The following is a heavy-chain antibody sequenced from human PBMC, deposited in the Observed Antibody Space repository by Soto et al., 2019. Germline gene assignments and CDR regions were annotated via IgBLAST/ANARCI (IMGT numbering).Heavy chain of an antibody. CDR3: ARLPGVRGVFDGFNV. CDR1: GYSFAGYW. J-gene: IGHJ3*01. Sequence: GESLKISCKGSGYSFAGYWIGWVRQMPGKGQDWMGVIYPGDSDTRYSPSFHGQVTISADKSISTAYLQWSSLKASDTAMYFCARLPGVRGVFDGFNVWGQGTMVTVSS. CDR2: IYPGDSDT. V-gene: IGHV5-51*01. D-gene: IGHD3-10*01.